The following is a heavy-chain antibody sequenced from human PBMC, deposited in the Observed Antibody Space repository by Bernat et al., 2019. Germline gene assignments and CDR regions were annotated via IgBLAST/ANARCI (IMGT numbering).Heavy chain of an antibody. Sequence: EVQLVESGGGLVQPGGSLRLSCAASGFTVSSNYMSWVRQAPGKGLEWVSVIYSGGSTYYADSGKGTFTISRDNSKNTLYLQMNSLRAEDTAVYYCARVRATVTSGWFDPWGQGTLVTVSS. CDR2: IYSGGST. J-gene: IGHJ5*02. CDR3: ARVRATVTSGWFDP. CDR1: GFTVSSNY. D-gene: IGHD4-17*01. V-gene: IGHV3-66*01.